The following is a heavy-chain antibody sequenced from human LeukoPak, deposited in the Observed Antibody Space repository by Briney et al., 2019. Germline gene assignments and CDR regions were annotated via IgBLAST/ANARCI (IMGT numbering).Heavy chain of an antibody. Sequence: GRSLRLSCAASGFTFSSYAMHWVRQAPGKGLEWVAVISYDGSNKYYADSVKGRFTISRDNSKNTLYLQMNSLRAEDTAVYYCAKGDALDIVVVPAARVSFDYWGQGTLVTVSS. CDR3: AKGDALDIVVVPAARVSFDY. V-gene: IGHV3-30-3*01. D-gene: IGHD2-2*01. CDR2: ISYDGSNK. CDR1: GFTFSSYA. J-gene: IGHJ4*02.